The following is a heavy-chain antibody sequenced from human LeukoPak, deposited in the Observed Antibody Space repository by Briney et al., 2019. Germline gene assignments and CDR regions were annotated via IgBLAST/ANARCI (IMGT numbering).Heavy chain of an antibody. V-gene: IGHV1-58*02. CDR2: IVLGAGNT. Sequence: EASVKVSCKASGFTIPNSAMQWVRQARGQRLEWIGWIVLGAGNTVYSHKFHDRVTITRDVSTNTAYMELDSLGSEDTAVYYCAAQRGASLHDFWSTRLFDPWGQGTLVTVSS. CDR3: AAQRGASLHDFWSTRLFDP. CDR1: GFTIPNSA. J-gene: IGHJ5*02. D-gene: IGHD3-3*01.